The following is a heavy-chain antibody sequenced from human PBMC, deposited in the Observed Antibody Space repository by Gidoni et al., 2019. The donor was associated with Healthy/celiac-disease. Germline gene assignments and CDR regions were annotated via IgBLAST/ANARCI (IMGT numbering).Heavy chain of an antibody. CDR1: VSSVCSCSYY. CDR3: ARGEVAGTFDY. J-gene: IGHJ4*02. V-gene: IGHV4-61*01. D-gene: IGHD6-19*01. CDR2: IDYSGSP. Sequence: QLQLQESGPRLVKPSETLSLTCTVFVSSVCSCSYYWSCIRQPPGKRLEWIGYIDYSGSPNYNPSLKRRVNISVDTSKNQFSLKLSSGTAADTAVYYCARGEVAGTFDYWGQGTLVTVSS.